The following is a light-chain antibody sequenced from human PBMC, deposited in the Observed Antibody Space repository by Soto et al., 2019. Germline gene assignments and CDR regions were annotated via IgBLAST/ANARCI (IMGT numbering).Light chain of an antibody. CDR3: MQRTEFPWT. J-gene: IGKJ1*01. CDR1: QSLLNSDDGKTY. V-gene: IGKV2-40*01. CDR2: TLS. Sequence: VMTQTPLSLPVTPGEPASIACRSSQSLLNSDDGKTYLDWYLQKPGQSPQLLIKTLSYRASGVPDRFSGSGSGTNFTLKISRVEAEDVGVYYCMQRTEFPWTFGQGTKVEIK.